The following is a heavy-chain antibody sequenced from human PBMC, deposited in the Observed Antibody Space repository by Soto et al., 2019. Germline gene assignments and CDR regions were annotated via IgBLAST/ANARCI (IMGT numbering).Heavy chain of an antibody. V-gene: IGHV1-18*01. CDR3: AREGVAPYYYYGIDV. CDR2: VSTYNGDT. CDR1: GYTFTSYG. Sequence: ASVKVSCKASGYTFTSYGISWVRQAPGQGLEWMGWVSTYNGDTNYAQTFQGRVTMTTDTSTSTVHMEVRSLRSDDTAVYYCAREGVAPYYYYGIDVWGQGTTVTVSS. J-gene: IGHJ6*02. D-gene: IGHD5-12*01.